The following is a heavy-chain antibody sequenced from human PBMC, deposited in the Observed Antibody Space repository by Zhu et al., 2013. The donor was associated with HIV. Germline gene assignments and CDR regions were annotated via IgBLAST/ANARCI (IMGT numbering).Heavy chain of an antibody. D-gene: IGHD3-16*01. Sequence: QVQLVQSGAEVKKPGASVKVSCKASGYTFTGYYMHWVRQAPGQGLEWMGWINPNSGGTNYAQKFQGWVTMTRDTSISTAYMELSRLRSDDTAVYYCARGWGTTPYYYYGMDVWGQGTTVTVSS. CDR2: INPNSGGT. V-gene: IGHV1-2*04. CDR1: GYTFTGYY. J-gene: IGHJ6*02. CDR3: ARGWGTTPYYYYGMDV.